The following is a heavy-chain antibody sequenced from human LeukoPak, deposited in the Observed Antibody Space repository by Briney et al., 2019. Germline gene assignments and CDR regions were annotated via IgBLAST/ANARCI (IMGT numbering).Heavy chain of an antibody. V-gene: IGHV3-7*03. J-gene: IGHJ5*02. D-gene: IGHD2-15*01. CDR3: ARILA. Sequence: GGSLRLSCVASGFTFGKYWMSWVRQAPGKGLEWVANIKPDGSEKYYVDSVKGRFTISRDNAKNSLYLQMDSLRAEDTAVYYCARILAWGQGTLVTVSS. CDR1: GFTFGKYW. CDR2: IKPDGSEK.